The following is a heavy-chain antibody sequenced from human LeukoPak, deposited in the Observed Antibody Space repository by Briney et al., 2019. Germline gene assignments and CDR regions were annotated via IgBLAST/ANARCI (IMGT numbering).Heavy chain of an antibody. Sequence: GGSLRLSRAASGFTFSSYSMNWVRQAPGKGLEWVSSISSSSSYIYYADSVKGRFTISRDNAKNSLYLQMNSLRAEDTAVYYCARTPTYYDFWSGYYTDYWGQGTLVTVSS. J-gene: IGHJ4*02. V-gene: IGHV3-21*01. CDR1: GFTFSSYS. CDR2: ISSSSSYI. D-gene: IGHD3-3*01. CDR3: ARTPTYYDFWSGYYTDY.